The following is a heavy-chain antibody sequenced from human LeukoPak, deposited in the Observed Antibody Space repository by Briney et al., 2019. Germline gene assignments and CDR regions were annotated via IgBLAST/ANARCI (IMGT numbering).Heavy chain of an antibody. V-gene: IGHV4-4*02. Sequence: SGTLSLTCAVSGGSISSSNWWSWVRQPPGKGLEWIGEIYHSGSTNYNPSLKSRVTISVDKSKNQFSLKLSSVTAADTAVYYCARLRYSSGWYVGGYYYGMDVWGQGTTVTVSS. CDR3: ARLRYSSGWYVGGYYYGMDV. CDR2: IYHSGST. J-gene: IGHJ6*02. D-gene: IGHD6-19*01. CDR1: GGSISSSNW.